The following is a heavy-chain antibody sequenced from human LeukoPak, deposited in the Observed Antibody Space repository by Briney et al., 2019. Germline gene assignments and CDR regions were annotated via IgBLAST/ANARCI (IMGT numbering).Heavy chain of an antibody. CDR2: INPNSGLT. J-gene: IGHJ4*02. CDR3: ARDSSEILPLGY. Sequence: ASVNVSCKATGYTFSGYYIHWVRQAPGQGLEWMGRINPNSGLTNYTQKFQDRVTMTRDASTRTAFMELSRLRSDDTAVYYCARDSSEILPLGYWGQGTLVTVSS. V-gene: IGHV1-2*02. CDR1: GYTFSGYY.